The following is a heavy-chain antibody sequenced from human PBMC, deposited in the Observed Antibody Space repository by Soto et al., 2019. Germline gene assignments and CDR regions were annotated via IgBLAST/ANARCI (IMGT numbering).Heavy chain of an antibody. CDR2: INPNSGGT. J-gene: IGHJ5*02. D-gene: IGHD3-22*01. CDR3: ARAGLSVDYYDSSGSFDP. CDR1: GYTFTGYY. V-gene: IGHV1-2*04. Sequence: ASVKVSCKASGYTFTGYYMHWVRQAPGQGLEWMGWINPNSGGTNYAQKFQGWVTMTRDTSISTAYMELSRLRSDDTAVYYCARAGLSVDYYDSSGSFDPWGQGNLVTVS.